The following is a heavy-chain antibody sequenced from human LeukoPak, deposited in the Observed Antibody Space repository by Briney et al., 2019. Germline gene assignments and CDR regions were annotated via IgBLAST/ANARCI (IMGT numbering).Heavy chain of an antibody. D-gene: IGHD2-21*01. Sequence: SETLSLTCTVSGYSISSGYYWGWIRQPPGKGLEWIGSIYHSGSTYYNPSLKSRVTISVDTSKNQFSLKLSSVTAADTAVYYCATTGLLGDIPWGQGTLVTVSS. CDR3: ATTGLLGDIP. CDR2: IYHSGST. V-gene: IGHV4-38-2*02. CDR1: GYSISSGYY. J-gene: IGHJ5*02.